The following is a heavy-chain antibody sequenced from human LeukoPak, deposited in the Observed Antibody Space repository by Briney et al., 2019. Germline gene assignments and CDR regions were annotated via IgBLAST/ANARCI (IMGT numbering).Heavy chain of an antibody. D-gene: IGHD3-10*01. V-gene: IGHV3-49*04. CDR3: SRADYYGSGSPISLDV. CDR1: GFTLSDYY. CDR2: IRSKTYGETT. Sequence: PGRSLRLSCAASGFTLSDYYMSWVRQAPGKGLEWVGFIRSKTYGETTEYAASVKGRFTISRDDSKSIAYLQMNSLKTEDTAVYYCSRADYYGSGSPISLDVWGKGTTVTVSS. J-gene: IGHJ6*04.